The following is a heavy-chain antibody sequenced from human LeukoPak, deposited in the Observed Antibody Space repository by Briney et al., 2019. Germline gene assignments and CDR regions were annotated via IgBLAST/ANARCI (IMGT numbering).Heavy chain of an antibody. J-gene: IGHJ5*02. CDR1: GFTFSSYA. Sequence: GGSLRLSCAASGFTFSSYAMSWVRQAPGKGLEWVLAISGSGGSTYYADSVKGRFTISRDNSKNTLYLQMNSLRAEDTAVYYCAKARTYIVGARRDWFDPWGQGTLVTVSS. D-gene: IGHD1-26*01. V-gene: IGHV3-23*01. CDR3: AKARTYIVGARRDWFDP. CDR2: ISGSGGST.